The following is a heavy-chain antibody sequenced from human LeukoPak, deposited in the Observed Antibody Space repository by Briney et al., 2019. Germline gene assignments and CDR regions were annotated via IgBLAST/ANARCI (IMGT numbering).Heavy chain of an antibody. D-gene: IGHD2-21*01. J-gene: IGHJ4*01. CDR1: GFTFSSYT. Sequence: GRSLRLSCAASGFTFSSYTMHWVRQAPGKGLEWVAVTSYDGSNKYYADSVKGRFTISRANSKNTLYLQMNSLRAEDTAVYYCAIDLIVMEAYYLVYSGHGALLTVSS. V-gene: IGHV3-30*01. CDR3: AIDLIVMEAYYLVY. CDR2: TSYDGSNK.